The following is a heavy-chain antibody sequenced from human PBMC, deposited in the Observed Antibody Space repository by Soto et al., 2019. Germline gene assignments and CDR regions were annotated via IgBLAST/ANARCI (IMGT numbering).Heavy chain of an antibody. CDR1: GFTFSSYA. Sequence: GGSLRLSCAASGFTFSSYAMSWVRQAPGKGLEWVSAISGSGGSTYYADSVKGRFTISRGNSKNTLYLQMNSLRAEDTAVYDRTKLPPSRIAVRFTCDIWGQGTMVTVSS. V-gene: IGHV3-23*01. D-gene: IGHD6-6*01. CDR3: TKLPPSRIAVRFTCDI. J-gene: IGHJ3*02. CDR2: ISGSGGST.